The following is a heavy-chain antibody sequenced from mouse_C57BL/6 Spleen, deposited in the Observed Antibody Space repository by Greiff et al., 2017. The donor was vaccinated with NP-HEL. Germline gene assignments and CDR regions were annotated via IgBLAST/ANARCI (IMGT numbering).Heavy chain of an antibody. CDR3: ARNYYGSSYVGVFAY. Sequence: VQLQQPGAELVKPGASVKLSCKASGYTFTSYWMHWVKQRPGQGLEWIGMIHPNSGSTNYNEKFKSKATLTVDKSSSTAYMQLSSLTSEDSAVYYCARNYYGSSYVGVFAYWGQGTLVTVSA. V-gene: IGHV1-64*01. CDR2: IHPNSGST. CDR1: GYTFTSYW. J-gene: IGHJ3*01. D-gene: IGHD1-1*01.